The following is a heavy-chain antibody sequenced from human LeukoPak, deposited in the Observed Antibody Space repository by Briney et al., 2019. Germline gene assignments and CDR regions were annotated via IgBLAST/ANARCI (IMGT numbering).Heavy chain of an antibody. J-gene: IGHJ4*02. CDR2: IRYDGSEK. CDR3: AKVPQMVWEQPTDY. D-gene: IGHD1/OR15-1a*01. Sequence: PGGSLRLSCAASGFTFSSYGMHWVRQAPGKGLEWVAFIRYDGSEKYYADSVKGRFTIFRDNSKKTLYLQMNSLRAEDTAVFYCAKVPQMVWEQPTDYWGQGTLVTVSS. CDR1: GFTFSSYG. V-gene: IGHV3-30*02.